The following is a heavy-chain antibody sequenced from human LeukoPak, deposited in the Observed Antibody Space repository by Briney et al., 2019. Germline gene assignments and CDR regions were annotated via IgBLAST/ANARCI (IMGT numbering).Heavy chain of an antibody. Sequence: GGSLRLSCAASGFTLNDYWMSWVRQAPGKGLEWVANINQDGSDENYVDSVKGRFTIPRDGAKNSLYLQMSSLRAEDTAVYYCARESTRERPGCWGQGTLVTVSS. J-gene: IGHJ4*02. CDR1: GFTLNDYW. CDR3: ARESTRERPGC. V-gene: IGHV3-7*01. CDR2: INQDGSDE. D-gene: IGHD1-1*01.